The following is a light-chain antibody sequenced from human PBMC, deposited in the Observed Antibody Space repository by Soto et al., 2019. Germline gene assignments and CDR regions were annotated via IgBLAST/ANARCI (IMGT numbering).Light chain of an antibody. CDR1: QSVSSY. J-gene: IGKJ2*01. CDR2: RAS. V-gene: IGKV3-15*01. CDR3: QQYSTWPPRYT. Sequence: EIVMTQSPATLSVSPGGRATLSCRASQSVSSYLAWYQQRPGQPPRLLLYRASTRATGIPARFSGSGSGTEFYLTISSLQSEDFAVYYCQQYSTWPPRYTFGQGTKLEI.